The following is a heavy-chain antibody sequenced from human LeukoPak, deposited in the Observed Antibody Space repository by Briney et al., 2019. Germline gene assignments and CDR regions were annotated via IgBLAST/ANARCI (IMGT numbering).Heavy chain of an antibody. V-gene: IGHV1-2*02. J-gene: IGHJ4*02. CDR3: VRGSITGTTRD. CDR2: INPNSGCT. D-gene: IGHD1-7*01. Sequence: ASVKVSCKASGYTFTGYYMHWVRQAPGQGLEWMGWINPNSGCTNYAQKFQGRVTMTRDTSISTAYMELSRLRSDDTAVYYCVRGSITGTTRDWGQGTLVTVSS. CDR1: GYTFTGYY.